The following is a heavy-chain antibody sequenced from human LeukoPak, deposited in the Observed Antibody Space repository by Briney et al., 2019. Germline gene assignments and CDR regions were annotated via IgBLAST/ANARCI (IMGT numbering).Heavy chain of an antibody. D-gene: IGHD2-15*01. Sequence: GGSLRLSCAASGFTFSSYWMHWVRQAPGKGPVWVSRINNDGSGTTYADSVKGRFTISRDDAKNTLYLQMNSLRAEDTAVYYCVRGGESTWSLGQGTLVTVSS. CDR1: GFTFSSYW. V-gene: IGHV3-74*01. CDR2: INNDGSGT. J-gene: IGHJ5*02. CDR3: VRGGESTWS.